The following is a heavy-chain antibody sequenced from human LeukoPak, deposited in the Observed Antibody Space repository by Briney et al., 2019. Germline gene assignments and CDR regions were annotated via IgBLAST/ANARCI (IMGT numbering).Heavy chain of an antibody. CDR3: AIRSPHSSGWLYYFDY. J-gene: IGHJ4*02. V-gene: IGHV1-46*01. CDR2: INPSGGST. D-gene: IGHD6-19*01. Sequence: ASVKVSCKASGYTFTSYYMHWVRQAPGQGLEWMGIINPSGGSTNYAQKFQGRVTITADESTSTAYMELSSLRSEDTAVYYCAIRSPHSSGWLYYFDYWGQGTLVTVSS. CDR1: GYTFTSYY.